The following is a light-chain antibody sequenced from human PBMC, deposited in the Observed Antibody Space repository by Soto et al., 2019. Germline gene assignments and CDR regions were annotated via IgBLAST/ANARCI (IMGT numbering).Light chain of an antibody. J-gene: IGLJ3*02. Sequence: QSVLTQPPSVSGAPGQRVTISCTGSSSNIGAGYDVHWYQQLPGTAPKLLIYGNSNRPSGVPDRFSGSKSGTSASLAITGLQAEDEADCYCQSYDSSLSGSRVFGGGTKHTVL. CDR1: SSNIGAGYD. CDR2: GNS. V-gene: IGLV1-40*01. CDR3: QSYDSSLSGSRV.